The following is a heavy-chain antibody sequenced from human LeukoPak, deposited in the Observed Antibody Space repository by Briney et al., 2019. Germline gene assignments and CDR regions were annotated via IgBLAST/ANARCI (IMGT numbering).Heavy chain of an antibody. CDR2: IIPIFGTA. D-gene: IGHD6-13*01. J-gene: IGHJ4*02. CDR1: GYTFSSYA. V-gene: IGHV1-69*05. CDR3: ARDHGPYSSSWYDQHDYYFDY. Sequence: ASVKVSCKASGYTFSSYAISWVRQAPGQGLRWMGRIIPIFGTANYAQKFQGRVTITTDESTSTAYMELSSLRSEDTAVYYCARDHGPYSSSWYDQHDYYFDYWGQGTLVTVSS.